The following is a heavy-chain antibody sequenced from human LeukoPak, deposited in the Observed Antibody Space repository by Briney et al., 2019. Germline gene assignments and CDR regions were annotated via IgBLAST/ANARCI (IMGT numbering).Heavy chain of an antibody. CDR2: IYTSGIT. D-gene: IGHD1-26*01. J-gene: IGHJ4*02. V-gene: IGHV4-61*02. Sequence: SQTLSLTCTVSGGSINSGSYFWSWIRQPAGKGLEWIGRIYTSGITNYNSSLMSRATKSIDTSKNQFSLKLSSVTAADTAVYYCARSNSGSYRELDYWGQGALVTVSS. CDR3: ARSNSGSYRELDY. CDR1: GGSINSGSYF.